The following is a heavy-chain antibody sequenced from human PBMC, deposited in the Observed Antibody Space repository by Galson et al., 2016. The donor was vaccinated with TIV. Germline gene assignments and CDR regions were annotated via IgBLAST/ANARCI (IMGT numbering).Heavy chain of an antibody. D-gene: IGHD2-21*01. V-gene: IGHV3-66*02. J-gene: IGHJ6*02. CDR2: IDSDGST. CDR1: GLSVSDNY. Sequence: SLRLSCAASGLSVSDNYMTWVCQAPGKGLEWVALIDSDGSTIHADSVKGRFTVSRDNSKNMVYLQMNSLRPEDTAVYFCARERRHCGNECFLRYYYGMDAWGQGTTVTVSS. CDR3: ARERRHCGNECFLRYYYGMDA.